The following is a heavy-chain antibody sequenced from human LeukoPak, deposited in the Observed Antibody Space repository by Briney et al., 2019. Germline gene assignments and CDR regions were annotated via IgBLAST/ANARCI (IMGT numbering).Heavy chain of an antibody. Sequence: ASVKVPCKVSGYTFTSCDMNRVRQATGQRLEWMGWMNPNSGNTGYGQSFQGRITMTRDISIGTAYMELSNLTSEDTAIYYCTRGSSGRRDNWGRGTLVTVSA. J-gene: IGHJ4*02. V-gene: IGHV1-8*01. CDR2: MNPNSGNT. CDR3: TRGSSGRRDN. D-gene: IGHD1-26*01. CDR1: GYTFTSCD.